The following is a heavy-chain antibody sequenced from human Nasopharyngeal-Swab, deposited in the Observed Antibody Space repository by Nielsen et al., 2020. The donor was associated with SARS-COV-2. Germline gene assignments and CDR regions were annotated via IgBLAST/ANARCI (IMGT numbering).Heavy chain of an antibody. CDR3: ARGQAYYYGSGSRYYYYYYMDV. D-gene: IGHD3-10*01. Sequence: WIRQPPGKGLEWIGSIYYSGSTYYNPSLKSRVTISVDTSKNQLSLKLSSVTAADTAVYYCARGQAYYYGSGSRYYYYYYMDVWGKGTTVTVSS. J-gene: IGHJ6*03. CDR2: IYYSGST. V-gene: IGHV4-39*07.